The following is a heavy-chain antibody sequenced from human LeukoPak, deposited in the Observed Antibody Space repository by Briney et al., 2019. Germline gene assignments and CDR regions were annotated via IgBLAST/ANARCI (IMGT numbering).Heavy chain of an antibody. V-gene: IGHV1-2*02. Sequence: GASVKVSFKASGYTFTGYYMHWVRQAPGQGLEWMGWINPNNGGTNYAQKFQGRVSMTRDTYISTAYMELRRVRSEDTAVCYCDRDGTGKGDYWGQGNLVTVSS. CDR1: GYTFTGYY. J-gene: IGHJ4*02. D-gene: IGHD2-8*02. CDR3: DRDGTGKGDY. CDR2: INPNNGGT.